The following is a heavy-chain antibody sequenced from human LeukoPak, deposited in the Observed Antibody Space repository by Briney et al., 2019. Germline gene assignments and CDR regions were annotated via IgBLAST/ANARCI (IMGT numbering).Heavy chain of an antibody. D-gene: IGHD6-13*01. V-gene: IGHV3-30*02. CDR1: GFTFSSYG. CDR3: ARSYSSTPQYYYYYYMDI. CDR2: IRYDGSNK. J-gene: IGHJ6*03. Sequence: GGSLRLSCEASGFTFSSYGMHWVRQAPGKGLEWVAFIRYDGSNKYYADSVKGRFTISRDNSKNTLYLQMNSLRAEDTAVYYCARSYSSTPQYYYYYYMDIWGKGTTVTVSS.